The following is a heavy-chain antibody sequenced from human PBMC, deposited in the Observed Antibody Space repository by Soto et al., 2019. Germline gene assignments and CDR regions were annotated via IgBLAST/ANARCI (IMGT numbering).Heavy chain of an antibody. CDR1: GYTFTSYG. CDR3: ARDKVEMATIHYGMDV. V-gene: IGHV1-18*01. D-gene: IGHD5-12*01. J-gene: IGHJ6*02. CDR2: ISAYNGNT. Sequence: ASVKVSCKASGYTFTSYGISWVRQAPGQGLEWMGWISAYNGNTNYAQKLQGRVTMTTDTSTSTAYMELRSLRSEDTAVYYGARDKVEMATIHYGMDVWGQGTTVTVSS.